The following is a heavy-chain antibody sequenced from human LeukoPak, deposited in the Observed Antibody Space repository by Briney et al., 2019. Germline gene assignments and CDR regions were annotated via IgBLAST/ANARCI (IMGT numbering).Heavy chain of an antibody. CDR3: ARARYYDFWGGYLFDY. J-gene: IGHJ4*02. CDR1: GFTFSSYS. CDR2: ISSSSSYI. V-gene: IGHV3-21*01. D-gene: IGHD3-3*01. Sequence: GGSLRLSCAASGFTFSSYSMNWVRQAPGKGLEWVSSISSSSSYIYYADSVKGRFTISRDNAKNTLYLQMNSLRAEDTAVYYCARARYYDFWGGYLFDYWGQGTLVTVSS.